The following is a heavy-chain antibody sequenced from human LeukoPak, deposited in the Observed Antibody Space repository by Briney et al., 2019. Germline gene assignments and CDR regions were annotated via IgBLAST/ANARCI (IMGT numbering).Heavy chain of an antibody. J-gene: IGHJ3*02. D-gene: IGHD3-22*01. V-gene: IGHV4-59*01. Sequence: NPSETLSLTCTVSGGSISSYYWSWIRQPPGKGLEWIGYIYYSGSTNYNPSLKSRVTISVDTSKNQFSLKLSSVTAADTAVYYCARARFYYDSSGYALLGAFDIWGQGTMVTVSS. CDR2: IYYSGST. CDR3: ARARFYYDSSGYALLGAFDI. CDR1: GGSISSYY.